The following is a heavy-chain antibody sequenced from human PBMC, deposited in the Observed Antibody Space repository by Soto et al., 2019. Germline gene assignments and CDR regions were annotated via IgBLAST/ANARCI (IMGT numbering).Heavy chain of an antibody. V-gene: IGHV1-58*01. CDR1: GFTFTSSA. D-gene: IGHD2-2*01. CDR3: AAGGGYCSSTSCYLYYYGMDV. Sequence: SVKVSCKASGFTFTSSAVQWVRQARGQRLEWIGWIVVGSGNTNYAQKFQERVTITRDMSTSTAYMELSSLRSEDTAVYYCAAGGGYCSSTSCYLYYYGMDVWRQGTTVTVSS. J-gene: IGHJ6*02. CDR2: IVVGSGNT.